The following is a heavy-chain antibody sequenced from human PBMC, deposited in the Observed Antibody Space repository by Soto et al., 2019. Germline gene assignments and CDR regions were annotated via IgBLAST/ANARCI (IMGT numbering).Heavy chain of an antibody. CDR3: ARGPPSRVTTGYYYGMDV. J-gene: IGHJ6*02. V-gene: IGHV3-72*01. Sequence: EVQLVESGGGLVQPGGSLRLSCAASGFTFSDHYMDWVRQAPGKGLEWVGRNRNKANSYTTEYAASVKGRFTISRDDSKNSLYLQMNSLKTEDTAVYYCARGPPSRVTTGYYYGMDVWGQGTTVTVSS. CDR1: GFTFSDHY. D-gene: IGHD4-17*01. CDR2: NRNKANSYTT.